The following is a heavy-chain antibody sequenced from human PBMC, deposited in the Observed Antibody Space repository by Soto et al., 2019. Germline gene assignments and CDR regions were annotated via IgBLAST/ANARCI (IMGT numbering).Heavy chain of an antibody. V-gene: IGHV3-23*01. J-gene: IGHJ3*01. CDR2: ISGSSGST. Sequence: VQLLESGGGLVQPGGSQRLSCAASGFTFSNYAMTWVRQAPGKGLEWVSSISGSSGSTYYADSVKGRFTISRDNSKNTLYLQMNSLRAEDTAVYYCAKDLVVVPAAMDAFDFWGQGTMVTVYS. CDR3: AKDLVVVPAAMDAFDF. CDR1: GFTFSNYA. D-gene: IGHD2-2*01.